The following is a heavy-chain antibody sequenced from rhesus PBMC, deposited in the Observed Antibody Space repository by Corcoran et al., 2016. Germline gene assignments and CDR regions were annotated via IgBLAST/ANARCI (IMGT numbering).Heavy chain of an antibody. CDR1: GGSISSNS. V-gene: IGHV4-173*01. CDR2: CSGEDRST. Sequence: LQLQESGPGLVKPSETLSLTCAVSGGSISSNSWTWIRQPPGRGLEWIGRCSGEDRSTAYNPSLKMRVTISTDTSKTQFSLKVDSVTAADTAVYYCVGLMVAGPVEYWGQGVLVTVSS. D-gene: IGHD6-37*01. J-gene: IGHJ4*01. CDR3: VGLMVAGPVEY.